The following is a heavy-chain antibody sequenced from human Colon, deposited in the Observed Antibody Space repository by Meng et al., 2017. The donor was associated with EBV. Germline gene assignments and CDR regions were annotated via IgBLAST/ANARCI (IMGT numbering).Heavy chain of an antibody. D-gene: IGHD4-17*01. CDR2: IYYSGST. J-gene: IGHJ2*01. CDR1: GGSISSGNHY. V-gene: IGHV4-31*03. Sequence: QVQLRESGPGLVKPSQTLSLTCTVSGGSISSGNHYWSWIRQHPGKGLEYIGYIYYSGSTYYNPSLKSRVIISVDTSKNQFSLRLNSVTAADTAVYYCASLYGDSSVWYLDLWGRGTLVTVPS. CDR3: ASLYGDSSVWYLDL.